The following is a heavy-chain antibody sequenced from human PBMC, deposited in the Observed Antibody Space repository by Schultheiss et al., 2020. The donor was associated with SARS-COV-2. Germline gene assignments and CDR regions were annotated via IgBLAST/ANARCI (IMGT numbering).Heavy chain of an antibody. CDR2: INHSGST. CDR1: GGSFSGYY. CDR3: ARCRIQLWSRGAFDI. D-gene: IGHD5-18*01. J-gene: IGHJ3*02. Sequence: SQTLSLTCAVYGGSFSGYYWSWIRQPPGKGLEWIGEINHSGSTNYNPSLKSRVTISVDTSKNQFSLKLSSVTAADTAVYYCARCRIQLWSRGAFDIWGQGTMVTVSS. V-gene: IGHV4-34*01.